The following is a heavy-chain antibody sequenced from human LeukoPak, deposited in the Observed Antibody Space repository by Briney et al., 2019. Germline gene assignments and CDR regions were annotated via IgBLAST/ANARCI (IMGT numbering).Heavy chain of an antibody. Sequence: GGSLRLSCAASGNYWMHWVRQAPGKGLVWVSHINSDGSWTSYADSVKGRFTISKDNAKNTVYLQMNNLRAEDTAVYYCVSFYETYWGRGTLATVSS. CDR2: INSDGSWT. CDR3: VSFYETY. CDR1: GNYW. J-gene: IGHJ4*02. D-gene: IGHD2-2*01. V-gene: IGHV3-74*01.